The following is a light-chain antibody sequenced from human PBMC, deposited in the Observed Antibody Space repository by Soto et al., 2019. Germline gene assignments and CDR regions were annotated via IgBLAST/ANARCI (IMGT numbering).Light chain of an antibody. CDR3: QEGGASVWT. V-gene: IGKV3-20*01. CDR2: GAS. J-gene: IGKJ1*01. CDR1: QSVDSSL. Sequence: EIVLTQSPGTLSLSPGERATLSCRASQSVDSSLLACYQHKPGQAPRLVIYGASSRATGIPDRFSGSGSGTGFTLAISRLEPEDCAVDYCQEGGASVWTFGKGTKVEVK.